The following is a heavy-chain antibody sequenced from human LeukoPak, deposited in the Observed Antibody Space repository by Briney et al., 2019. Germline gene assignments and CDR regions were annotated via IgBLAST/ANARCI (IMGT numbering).Heavy chain of an antibody. J-gene: IGHJ3*01. CDR2: NYYSGSA. Sequence: SDTETLTCTLCGDPISPCYWTWLPQPPGKGLEWIGYNYYSGSANYRPSLKIRVSMSIDTSKNQFSLKLSSLTAADTAVYYCARLERGYTYGYDAFHLWGQGTLVTVSS. CDR1: GDPISPCY. D-gene: IGHD5-18*01. CDR3: ARLERGYTYGYDAFHL. V-gene: IGHV4-59*08.